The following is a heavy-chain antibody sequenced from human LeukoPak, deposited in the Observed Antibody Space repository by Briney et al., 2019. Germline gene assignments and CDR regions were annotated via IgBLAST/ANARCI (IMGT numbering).Heavy chain of an antibody. V-gene: IGHV1-46*01. CDR3: ARVSYYDSSGYDPNFDY. J-gene: IGHJ4*02. Sequence: ASVKVSCKASGYTFTSYYMHWVRQAPGQGLEWMGIINPSGGSTSYAQKFQGRVTMTRDTSTSTVYMELSSLRSEDTAVYYCARVSYYDSSGYDPNFDYWGQGTLVTVSS. CDR1: GYTFTSYY. CDR2: INPSGGST. D-gene: IGHD3-22*01.